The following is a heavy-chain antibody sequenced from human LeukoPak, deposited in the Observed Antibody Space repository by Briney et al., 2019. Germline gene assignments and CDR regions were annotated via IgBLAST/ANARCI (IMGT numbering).Heavy chain of an antibody. CDR2: LCYRGSN. CDR3: ARHDCTTTNCLYFYGMDV. J-gene: IGHJ6*02. Sequence: SETLSLTCTVSGGSISSSSHYWGWIRQPPGKGPEWIGSLCYRGSNYYNPSLKSRVTISVDTSKNQFTLKLGSVTATDTAVYYCARHDCTTTNCLYFYGMDVWGQGTTVTVSS. CDR1: GGSISSSSHY. D-gene: IGHD2-2*01. V-gene: IGHV4-39*01.